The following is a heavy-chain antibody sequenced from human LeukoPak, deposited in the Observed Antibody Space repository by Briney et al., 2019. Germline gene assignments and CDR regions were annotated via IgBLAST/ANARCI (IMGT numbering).Heavy chain of an antibody. CDR3: AGHHPRNTVDF. J-gene: IGHJ4*02. Sequence: SETLSLTCTVSGGSISSYYWSWIRQPPGKGLEWIAYISDIGSINYNPSLKSRVTISSDTSKNQFSLKLSSVTAADTAVYYCAGHHPRNTVDFWGQGTLVTVSS. CDR1: GGSISSYY. D-gene: IGHD2-8*02. V-gene: IGHV4-59*08. CDR2: ISDIGSI.